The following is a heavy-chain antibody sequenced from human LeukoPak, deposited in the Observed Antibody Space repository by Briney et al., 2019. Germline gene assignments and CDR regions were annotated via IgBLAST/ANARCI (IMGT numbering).Heavy chain of an antibody. CDR2: MNHSGST. D-gene: IGHD3-10*01. CDR3: ARLTKNDSGTYRFGKKKRGYMDV. Sequence: PSETLSLTCAVYGGSFSGYYWSWIRQPPGKGLEWIGEMNHSGSTNYNPSLKSRVTISVDTSKNQFSLRLSSVTSADTAVYYCARLTKNDSGTYRFGKKKRGYMDVWGKGTTVTISS. CDR1: GGSFSGYY. J-gene: IGHJ6*03. V-gene: IGHV4-34*01.